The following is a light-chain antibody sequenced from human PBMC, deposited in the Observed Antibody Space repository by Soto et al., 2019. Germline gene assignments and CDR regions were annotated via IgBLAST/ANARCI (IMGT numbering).Light chain of an antibody. Sequence: EIVLTQSPGTLSLSPGERATLSCRASQSVSSSYLAWYQQKPGQAPRLLIYGASSRATGIPDKFSGSGSGTDVTLTISRLEPEDFAVYYCQQYGNSQLTFGGGTKVEIK. CDR1: QSVSSSY. V-gene: IGKV3-20*01. J-gene: IGKJ4*01. CDR2: GAS. CDR3: QQYGNSQLT.